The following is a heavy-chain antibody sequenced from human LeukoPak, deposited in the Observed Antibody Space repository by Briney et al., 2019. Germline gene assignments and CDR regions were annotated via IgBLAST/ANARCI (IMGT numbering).Heavy chain of an antibody. V-gene: IGHV4-30-4*08. CDR3: ARDLRCSSTNCYRTFDY. J-gene: IGHJ4*02. D-gene: IGHD2-2*02. CDR1: GGSISSGDYY. CDR2: IYYSGST. Sequence: SETLSLTCTVSGGSISSGDYYWSWIRQPPGKGLEWIGYIYYSGSTYYNPSLKSRVTISVDTSKNQFSLKLSSVTAADTAVYYCARDLRCSSTNCYRTFDYWGQGTLVTVSS.